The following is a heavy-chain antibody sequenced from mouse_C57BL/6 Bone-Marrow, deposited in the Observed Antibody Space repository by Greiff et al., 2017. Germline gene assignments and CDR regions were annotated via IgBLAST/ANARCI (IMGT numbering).Heavy chain of an antibody. J-gene: IGHJ2*01. CDR3: ARRGFYYFDY. Sequence: QVQLQQPGAELVRPGSSVKLSCKASGYTFTSYWMAWVKQRPGQGLEWIGNIYPSDSETHYTQKFKDKATLTVDKSSSTAYMQLSSLTSEDSAVYYCARRGFYYFDYWGQGTTLTVSS. CDR2: IYPSDSET. CDR1: GYTFTSYW. V-gene: IGHV1-61*01.